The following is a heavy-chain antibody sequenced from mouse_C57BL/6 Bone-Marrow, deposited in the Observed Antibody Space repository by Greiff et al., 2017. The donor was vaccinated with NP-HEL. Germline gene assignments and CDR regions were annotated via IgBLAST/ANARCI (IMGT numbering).Heavy chain of an antibody. CDR3: ARYDTTRAY. CDR2: IDPSDSYT. Sequence: VKLQQPGAELVKPGASVKLSCKASGYTFTSYWMQWVKQRPGQGLEWIGEIDPSDSYTNYNQKFKGKATLTVDTSSSTAYMQLSSLTSEDSAVYYCARYDTTRAYWGQGTLVTVSA. V-gene: IGHV1-50*01. CDR1: GYTFTSYW. D-gene: IGHD1-1*01. J-gene: IGHJ3*01.